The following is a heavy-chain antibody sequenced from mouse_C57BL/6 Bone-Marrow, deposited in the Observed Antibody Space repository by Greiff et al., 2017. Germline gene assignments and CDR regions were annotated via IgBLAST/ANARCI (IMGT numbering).Heavy chain of an antibody. Sequence: VQLQQSGAELARPGASVKLSCKASGYTFTSYGISWVKQRTGQGLEWIGEIYPRSGNTYYNEKFKGKATLTADKSSSTAYMELRSLTSADSAVYFCARWLLYWYFDVWGTGTTVTVSS. CDR2: IYPRSGNT. J-gene: IGHJ1*03. D-gene: IGHD2-3*01. CDR3: ARWLLYWYFDV. V-gene: IGHV1-81*01. CDR1: GYTFTSYG.